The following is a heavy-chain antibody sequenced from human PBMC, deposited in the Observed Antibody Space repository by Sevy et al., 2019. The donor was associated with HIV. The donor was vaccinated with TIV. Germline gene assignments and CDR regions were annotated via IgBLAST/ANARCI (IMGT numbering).Heavy chain of an antibody. CDR2: ISSSGSTI. CDR3: AGDLRRSSYDFWGGYSGMDV. V-gene: IGHV3-11*04. Sequence: GGSLRLSCAASGFTFSDYYMSWVRQAPGKGPEWVSYISSSGSTIYYADSVKGRFTISRDNAKNSLYLQMNSLRAEDTAVYYCAGDLRRSSYDFWGGYSGMDVWGQGTTVTVSS. J-gene: IGHJ6*02. D-gene: IGHD3-3*01. CDR1: GFTFSDYY.